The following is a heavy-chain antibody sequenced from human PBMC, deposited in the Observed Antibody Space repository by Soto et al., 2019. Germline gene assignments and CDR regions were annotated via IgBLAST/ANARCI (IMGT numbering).Heavy chain of an antibody. D-gene: IGHD5-12*01. CDR3: ARGRGRIKYFQH. J-gene: IGHJ1*01. Sequence: SETLSLTCAVYGGSFSGYYWSWIRQPPGKGLEWIGEINHSGSTNYNPSLKSRVTISVDTSKNQFSLKLSSVTAADTAVYYCARGRGRIKYFQHWGQGTLVTVSS. V-gene: IGHV4-34*01. CDR2: INHSGST. CDR1: GGSFSGYY.